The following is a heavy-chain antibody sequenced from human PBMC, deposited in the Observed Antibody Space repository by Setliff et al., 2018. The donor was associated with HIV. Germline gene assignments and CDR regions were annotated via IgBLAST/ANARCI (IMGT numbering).Heavy chain of an antibody. D-gene: IGHD2-2*01. CDR2: MSGDANSQ. CDR1: GFIFSTFP. CDR3: GRDLGSTSLSP. J-gene: IGHJ5*02. Sequence: GSLRLSCAASGFIFSTFPMHWVRQAPGKGLEWVAVMSGDANSQYYADSVRGRFTISRDNAKNSLYLQMNSLRAEDTALYYCGRDLGSTSLSPWGQGTLVTVSS. V-gene: IGHV3-30*07.